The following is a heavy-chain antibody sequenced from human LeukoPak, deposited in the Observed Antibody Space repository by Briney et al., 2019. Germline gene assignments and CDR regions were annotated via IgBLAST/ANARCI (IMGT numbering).Heavy chain of an antibody. J-gene: IGHJ4*02. CDR2: ISYDGSNK. CDR1: GXNFSNYG. Sequence: GGSLRLSCAASGXNFSNYGMHWVRQAPGKGLEWVAVISYDGSNKYYADSVKGRYTISRDNSKKTLYLQMNSLRADDTAVYYCAKASSNYAANSYYFNYWGQGTLVTVSS. V-gene: IGHV3-30*18. CDR3: AKASSNYAANSYYFNY. D-gene: IGHD4-11*01.